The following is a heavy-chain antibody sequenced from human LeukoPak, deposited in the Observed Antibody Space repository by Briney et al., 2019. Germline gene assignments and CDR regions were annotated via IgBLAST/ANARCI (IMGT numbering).Heavy chain of an antibody. Sequence: GGSLRLSCAASGFTFSTYQMNWVRQAPGKGLEWVSYISGSGTTIYYADSVKGRFTISRDNAKNSLYLQMDSLRAEDTAVYYCARQIAYWGQGTLVTVSS. J-gene: IGHJ4*02. CDR2: ISGSGTTI. CDR3: ARQIAY. V-gene: IGHV3-48*03. CDR1: GFTFSTYQ.